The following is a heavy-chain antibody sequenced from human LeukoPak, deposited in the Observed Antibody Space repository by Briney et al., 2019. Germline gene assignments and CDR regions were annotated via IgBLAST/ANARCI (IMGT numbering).Heavy chain of an antibody. V-gene: IGHV7-4-1*02. CDR3: ARVRQWLVQGDWYFDL. D-gene: IGHD6-19*01. CDR1: GYTFTSYT. CDR2: INTNTGNP. J-gene: IGHJ2*01. Sequence: ASVKVSCKASGYTFTSYTINWVRQAPGQGLEWMGWINTNTGNPTYAQGFTGRFVFSLDTSVSTAYLQISSLKAEDTAVYYCARVRQWLVQGDWYFDLWGRGTLVTVSS.